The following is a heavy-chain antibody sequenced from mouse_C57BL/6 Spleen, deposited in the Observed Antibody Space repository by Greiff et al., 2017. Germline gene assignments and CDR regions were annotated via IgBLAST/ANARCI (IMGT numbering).Heavy chain of an antibody. CDR1: GYTFTSYW. D-gene: IGHD2-3*01. Sequence: VQVVESGAELAKPGASVKLSCKASGYTFTSYWMHWVKQRPGQGLEWIGYINPSSGYTKYNQKFKDKATLTADKSSSTAYMQLSSLTYEDSAVYYCARSPGYYDGYSDAMDYWGQGTSVTVSS. CDR3: ARSPGYYDGYSDAMDY. V-gene: IGHV1-7*01. CDR2: INPSSGYT. J-gene: IGHJ4*01.